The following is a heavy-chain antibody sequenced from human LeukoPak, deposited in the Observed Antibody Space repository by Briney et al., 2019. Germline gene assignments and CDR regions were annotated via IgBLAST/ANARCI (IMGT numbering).Heavy chain of an antibody. Sequence: SETLSLTCTVSGDSISSYYWSWIRQPPGKGLEWIGYIYRSGSTNYNPSLKSRVTISVDTSKNQFSLKLSSVTAADTAVYYCARHGGSGSLFYWGQGTLVTVSS. V-gene: IGHV4-59*08. CDR3: ARHGGSGSLFY. D-gene: IGHD3-10*01. CDR2: IYRSGST. CDR1: GDSISSYY. J-gene: IGHJ4*02.